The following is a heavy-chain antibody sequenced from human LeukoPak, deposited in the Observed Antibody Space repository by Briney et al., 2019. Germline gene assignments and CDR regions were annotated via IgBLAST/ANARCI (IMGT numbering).Heavy chain of an antibody. J-gene: IGHJ4*02. CDR2: INSRGDT. D-gene: IGHD2-8*01. Sequence: SETLSLTCTVSGGSIRSYHWSWIRQSPGKALEWIAYINSRGDTKYNPSLKSRVTISMDMPKNKFSLKVSSVTDADTALYFCARTTSNGSADYWGQGTQVTVSA. CDR1: GGSIRSYH. V-gene: IGHV4-59*08. CDR3: ARTTSNGSADY.